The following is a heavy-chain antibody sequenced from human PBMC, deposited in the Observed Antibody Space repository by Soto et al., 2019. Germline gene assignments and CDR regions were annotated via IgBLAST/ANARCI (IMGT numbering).Heavy chain of an antibody. Sequence: GGSLRLSCAASGFTFSSYGMHWVRQAPGKGLEWVAVISYDGSNKYYADSVKGRFTISRDNSKNTLYLQMNSLRAEDTAVYYCAKDPRSYCTNGVCYYFDYWGQGTLVTVSS. D-gene: IGHD2-8*01. CDR2: ISYDGSNK. J-gene: IGHJ4*02. CDR3: AKDPRSYCTNGVCYYFDY. CDR1: GFTFSSYG. V-gene: IGHV3-30*18.